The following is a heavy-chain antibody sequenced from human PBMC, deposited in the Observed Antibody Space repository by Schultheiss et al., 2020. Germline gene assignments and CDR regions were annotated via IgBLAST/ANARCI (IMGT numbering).Heavy chain of an antibody. D-gene: IGHD3-10*01. CDR1: GGSFSGYS. V-gene: IGHV4-34*01. Sequence: SETLSLTCAVYGGSFSGYSWSWIRQPPGKGLEWIGEINHSGSTNYNPSLKSRVTISVDTSKNQFSLKLSSVTAADTAVYYCADGGYGSGSFYNWGQGTLVTVSS. J-gene: IGHJ4*02. CDR2: INHSGST. CDR3: ADGGYGSGSFYN.